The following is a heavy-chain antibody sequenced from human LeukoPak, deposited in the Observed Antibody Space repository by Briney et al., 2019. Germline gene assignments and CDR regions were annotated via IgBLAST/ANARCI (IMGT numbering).Heavy chain of an antibody. CDR3: ARVIVATKQINYYYYYMDV. CDR2: IIPIFGTA. V-gene: IGHV1-69*13. J-gene: IGHJ6*03. D-gene: IGHD5-12*01. Sequence: SVKVSCKASGGTFSSYAISWVRQAPGQGLEWMGGIIPIFGTANYAQKFQGRVTITADESTSTAYMELSSLRSEDTAVYYCARVIVATKQINYYYYYMDVWGKGTTVTVSS. CDR1: GGTFSSYA.